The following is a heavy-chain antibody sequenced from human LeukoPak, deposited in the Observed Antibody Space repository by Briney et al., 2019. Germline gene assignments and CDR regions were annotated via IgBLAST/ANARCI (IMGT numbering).Heavy chain of an antibody. CDR1: GYTFTSYG. CDR2: ISAYNGNT. J-gene: IGHJ6*02. Sequence: ASVKVSCKASGYTFTSYGISWVRQAPGQGLEWMGWISAYNGNTNYAQKLQGRVTMTTDTSTSTAYMELRSLRSDDTAVYYCARDGADSSSWYRGGYYYYYGMDVWGQGTTVTVSS. CDR3: ARDGADSSSWYRGGYYYYYGMDV. D-gene: IGHD6-13*01. V-gene: IGHV1-18*01.